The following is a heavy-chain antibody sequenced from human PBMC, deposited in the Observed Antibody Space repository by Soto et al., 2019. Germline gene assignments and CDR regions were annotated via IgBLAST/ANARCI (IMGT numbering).Heavy chain of an antibody. CDR2: VSTNGAT. CDR1: DDFISSYY. J-gene: IGHJ4*02. CDR3: ARVGRYSYGPLVY. V-gene: IGHV4-4*07. Sequence: SETLSLTCTVSDDFISSYYWNWIRQPAGKGLEWIGRVSTNGATNYNPSLESRVTMSVDTSKNQFSLKLSSVTAADTAVYYCARVGRYSYGPLVYWGQGTLVTVSS. D-gene: IGHD5-18*01.